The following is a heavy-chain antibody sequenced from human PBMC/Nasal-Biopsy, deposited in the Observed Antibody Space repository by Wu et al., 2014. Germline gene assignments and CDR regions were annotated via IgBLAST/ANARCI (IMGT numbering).Heavy chain of an antibody. CDR3: ATMGLQIDAFDI. D-gene: IGHD3-10*01. J-gene: IGHJ3*02. CDR2: IFYSGST. V-gene: IGHV4-39*01. CDR1: GDSISSSAYY. Sequence: TLSLTCSVSGDSISSSAYYWAWIRQPQARVVEWIGSIFYSGSTYYDPSLKSRVTISSDTSKNQFSLQLSSVTAADTAVYYCATMGLQIDAFDIWGQGTMVTVSS.